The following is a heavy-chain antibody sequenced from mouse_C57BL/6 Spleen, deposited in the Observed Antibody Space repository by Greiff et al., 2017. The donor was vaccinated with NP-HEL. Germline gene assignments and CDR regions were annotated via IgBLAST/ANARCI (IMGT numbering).Heavy chain of an antibody. CDR2: IDPETGGT. V-gene: IGHV1-15*01. J-gene: IGHJ1*03. CDR3: TREADPYWYFDV. Sequence: QVQLQQSGAELVRPGASVTLSCKASGYTFTDYEMHWVKQTPVHGLEWIGAIDPETGGTAYNQKFKGKAILTADESSSTAYMELRSLTSEDSAVYYCTREADPYWYFDVWGTGTTVTVSS. CDR1: GYTFTDYE. D-gene: IGHD3-2*02.